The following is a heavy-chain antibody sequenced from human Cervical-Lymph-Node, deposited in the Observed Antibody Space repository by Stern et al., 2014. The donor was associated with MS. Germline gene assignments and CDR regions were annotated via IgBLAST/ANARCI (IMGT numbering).Heavy chain of an antibody. D-gene: IGHD4-17*01. CDR3: ARRYGDYVEYFDS. V-gene: IGHV5-51*01. J-gene: IGHJ4*02. CDR1: GYNFSKYW. CDR2: VYPGDSDV. Sequence: EVQLAESGVEVKKSGESLKISCKGSGYNFSKYWIAWVRQMPGKGLEWMGAVYPGDSDVRYSPSFRGQVSISVDKSITTAYLQWNTLKASDSAMYYCARRYGDYVEYFDSWGQGTLVAVS.